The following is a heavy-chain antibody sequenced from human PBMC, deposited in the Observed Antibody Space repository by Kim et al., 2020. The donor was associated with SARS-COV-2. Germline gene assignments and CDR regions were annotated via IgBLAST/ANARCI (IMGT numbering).Heavy chain of an antibody. V-gene: IGHV1-3*01. Sequence: KYSQKFQGRVTISRDTSASTAYMELSSLRSEDTAVYYCARPVEFSYGYDYWGQGTLVTVSS. J-gene: IGHJ4*02. D-gene: IGHD5-18*01. CDR3: ARPVEFSYGYDY.